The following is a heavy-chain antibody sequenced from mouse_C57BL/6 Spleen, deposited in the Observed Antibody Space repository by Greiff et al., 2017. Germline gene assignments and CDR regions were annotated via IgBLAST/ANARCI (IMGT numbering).Heavy chain of an antibody. CDR3: ARDRYGLDY. J-gene: IGHJ2*01. Sequence: ESGPGLVKPSQSLSLTCSVTGYSITSGYYWNWIRQFPGNKLEWMGYISYDGSNNYNPSLKNRISITRDPSKNQFFLKLNSVTTEDTATYYCARDRYGLDYWGQGTTLTVSS. CDR1: GYSITSGYY. V-gene: IGHV3-6*01. CDR2: ISYDGSN. D-gene: IGHD1-2*01.